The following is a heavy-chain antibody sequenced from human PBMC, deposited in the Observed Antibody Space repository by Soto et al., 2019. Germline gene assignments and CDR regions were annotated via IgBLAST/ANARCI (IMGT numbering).Heavy chain of an antibody. CDR1: GGSFSGYY. J-gene: IGHJ6*02. V-gene: IGHV4-34*01. CDR2: INHSGST. CDR3: ARGRTYYDFWSGYYKSYYYYYGMDV. Sequence: ASETLSLTCAVYGGSFSGYYWSWIRQPPGKGLEWIGEINHSGSTNYNPSLKSRVTISVDTSKNQFSLKLSSVTAADTAVYYCARGRTYYDFWSGYYKSYYYYYGMDVWGQGTTVTVSS. D-gene: IGHD3-3*01.